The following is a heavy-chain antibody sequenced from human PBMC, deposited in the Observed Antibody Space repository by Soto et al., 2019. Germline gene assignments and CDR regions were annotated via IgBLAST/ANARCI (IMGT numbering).Heavy chain of an antibody. J-gene: IGHJ3*02. Sequence: GESLKISCKGSGYSFTSYWISWVRQMPGKGLEWMGRIDPSDSYTNYSPSFQGHVTINPDTSKNQFSLQLNSVTPEDTAVYYLCKDPGSVEGATTGDVAFDIWGQGTMVTVSS. V-gene: IGHV5-10-1*01. CDR3: CKDPGSVEGATTGDVAFDI. CDR1: GYSFTSYW. D-gene: IGHD1-26*01. CDR2: IDPSDSYT.